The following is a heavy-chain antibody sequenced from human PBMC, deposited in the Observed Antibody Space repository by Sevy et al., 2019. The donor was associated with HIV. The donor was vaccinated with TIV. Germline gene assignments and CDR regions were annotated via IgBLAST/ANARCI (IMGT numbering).Heavy chain of an antibody. CDR3: ARWRAVAGSPHAFDI. CDR2: INGDGSST. D-gene: IGHD6-19*01. V-gene: IGHV3-74*01. Sequence: GGSLRLSCAASGFTFSSYWMHWVRQAPGKGLMWVSRINGDGSSTSYADSVKGRFTISRDKAKNTLYLQMNSLRAEDTAVYYCARWRAVAGSPHAFDIWGQGTMVTVSS. J-gene: IGHJ3*02. CDR1: GFTFSSYW.